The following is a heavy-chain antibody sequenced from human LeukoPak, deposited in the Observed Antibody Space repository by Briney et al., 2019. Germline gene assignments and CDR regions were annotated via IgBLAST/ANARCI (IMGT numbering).Heavy chain of an antibody. Sequence: SQTLSLTCTVSGGSVSSGSYYWSWIRQPAGKGLEWIGRISTSGSTNYNPSLKSRVTISRDTSQNQFSLKLSSVTAADTAVYYCASQVGYFDYWGQGTLVTVSS. D-gene: IGHD1-26*01. V-gene: IGHV4-61*02. CDR3: ASQVGYFDY. CDR1: GGSVSSGSYY. J-gene: IGHJ4*02. CDR2: ISTSGST.